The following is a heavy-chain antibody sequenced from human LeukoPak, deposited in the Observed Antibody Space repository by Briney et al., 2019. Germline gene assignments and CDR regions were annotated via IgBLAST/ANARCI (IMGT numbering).Heavy chain of an antibody. Sequence: PSETLSLTCAVYSGSFSGYYWSWIRQPPGKGLEWIGEINHSGSTNYNPSLKSRVTISVDTSKNQFSLKLSSVTAADTAVYYCATLSPSIFGVVTPKNWFDPWGQGTLVTVSS. J-gene: IGHJ5*02. V-gene: IGHV4-34*01. D-gene: IGHD3-3*01. CDR2: INHSGST. CDR1: SGSFSGYY. CDR3: ATLSPSIFGVVTPKNWFDP.